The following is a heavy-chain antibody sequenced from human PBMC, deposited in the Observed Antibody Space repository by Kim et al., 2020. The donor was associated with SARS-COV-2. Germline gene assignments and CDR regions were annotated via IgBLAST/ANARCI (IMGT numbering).Heavy chain of an antibody. CDR1: GFTFSSCA. CDR2: ISDHGGAT. D-gene: IGHD4-17*01. J-gene: IGHJ6*01. Sequence: GGSLRLSCAASGFTFSSCAMTWVRQAPGKGLEWVSAISDHGGATYYAVSVKGRFTISRDNSKNRLYLQMNSLGAEDTATYYCAKSRSGSDFGDYG. V-gene: IGHV3-23*01. CDR3: AKSRSGSDFGDYG.